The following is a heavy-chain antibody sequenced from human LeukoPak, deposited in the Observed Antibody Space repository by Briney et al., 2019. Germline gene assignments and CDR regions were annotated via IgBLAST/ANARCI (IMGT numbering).Heavy chain of an antibody. Sequence: PGGSLRLSCAASGFTFSSYAMSWVRQAPGKGLEWVSAISGSGGSTYYADSVKGRFIISRDNSKNTLYLQMNSLRAEDTAVYYCAKDVRNSGWIPHFDYWGQGTLVTVSS. V-gene: IGHV3-23*01. CDR2: ISGSGGST. CDR1: GFTFSSYA. D-gene: IGHD6-19*01. J-gene: IGHJ4*02. CDR3: AKDVRNSGWIPHFDY.